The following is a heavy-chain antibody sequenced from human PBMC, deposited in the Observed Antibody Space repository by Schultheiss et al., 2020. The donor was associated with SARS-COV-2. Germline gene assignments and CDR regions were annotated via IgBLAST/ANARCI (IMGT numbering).Heavy chain of an antibody. D-gene: IGHD3-10*01. Sequence: SETLSLTCTVSGGSIRSGESYWSWIRQSPGKGLEWIGYIDYSGRIFYNPSLKSRVTISLDTSKNQFSLKLTSVTAADTAVYYCARRMGFGDWSFDSWGQGTLVTVSS. J-gene: IGHJ4*02. V-gene: IGHV4-30-4*01. CDR3: ARRMGFGDWSFDS. CDR2: IDYSGRI. CDR1: GGSIRSGESY.